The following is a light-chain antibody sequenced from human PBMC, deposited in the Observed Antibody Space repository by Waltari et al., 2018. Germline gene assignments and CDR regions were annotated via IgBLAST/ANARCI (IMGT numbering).Light chain of an antibody. CDR2: GAS. CDR3: QQNNNWPPWT. CDR1: RSVRSK. J-gene: IGKJ1*01. Sequence: EIVMTQSPATLSVSPGERATLFCRASRSVRSKLAWYQQKPGQAPRLLIYGASTRATGIPARFSGSGSGTEFTLTISSLQSEDFAVYYCQQNNNWPPWTFGQGTKVEIK. V-gene: IGKV3-15*01.